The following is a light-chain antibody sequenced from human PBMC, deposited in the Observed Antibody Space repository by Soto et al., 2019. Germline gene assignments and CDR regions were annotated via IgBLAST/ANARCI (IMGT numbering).Light chain of an antibody. CDR3: SSYISSSTPYL. J-gene: IGLJ1*01. CDR2: EVI. Sequence: QSALTQPASVSGSPGQSITISCTGTSSDIGAYNYVSWYQQRPGKAPKLIIYEVINRPSAVSNRFSGSKSGNTASLTISGLQAEDEAHDYCSSYISSSTPYLFGTGTKLTVL. V-gene: IGLV2-14*01. CDR1: SSDIGAYNY.